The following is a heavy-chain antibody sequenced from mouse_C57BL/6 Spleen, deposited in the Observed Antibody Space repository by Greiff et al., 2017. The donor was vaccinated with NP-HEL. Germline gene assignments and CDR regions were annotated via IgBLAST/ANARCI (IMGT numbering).Heavy chain of an antibody. CDR2: IDPSDSYT. Sequence: VQLQQPGAELVMPGASVKLSCKASGYTFTSYWMHWVKQRPGQGLEWIGEIDPSDSYTNYNQKFKGKSTLTVDKSSSTAYMQLSSLTSEDSAVYYCARGRGSSEGFDYWGQGTTLTVSS. J-gene: IGHJ2*01. CDR3: ARGRGSSEGFDY. V-gene: IGHV1-69*01. D-gene: IGHD3-2*02. CDR1: GYTFTSYW.